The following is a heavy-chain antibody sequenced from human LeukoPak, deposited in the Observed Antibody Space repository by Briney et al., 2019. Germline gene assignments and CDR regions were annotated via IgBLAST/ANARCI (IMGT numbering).Heavy chain of an antibody. CDR2: ISSSSSTI. J-gene: IGHJ4*02. Sequence: GGSLRLSCAASGFTFSSYSMNWVRQAPGKGLEWVSYISSSSSTIYYADSVKGRFTISRDNAKNSLYLQMNSLRAEDTAVYYCARGGRGGSGWYFDYWGQGTLVTVSS. CDR1: GFTFSSYS. D-gene: IGHD6-19*01. V-gene: IGHV3-48*01. CDR3: ARGGRGGSGWYFDY.